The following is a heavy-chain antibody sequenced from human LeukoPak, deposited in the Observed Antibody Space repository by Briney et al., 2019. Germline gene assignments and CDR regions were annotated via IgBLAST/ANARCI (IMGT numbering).Heavy chain of an antibody. Sequence: SETLSLTCTVSGGSIGGSYYWTWIRRPAGKGLEWIGRIYSSGTANYSPSLKSRVAISVDTSKNQFSLRLTSMTAADTAIYYCARIIYYYETGGFRDYFDSWGQGTLVTVSS. V-gene: IGHV4-4*07. D-gene: IGHD3-22*01. CDR1: GGSIGGSYY. J-gene: IGHJ4*02. CDR3: ARIIYYYETGGFRDYFDS. CDR2: IYSSGTA.